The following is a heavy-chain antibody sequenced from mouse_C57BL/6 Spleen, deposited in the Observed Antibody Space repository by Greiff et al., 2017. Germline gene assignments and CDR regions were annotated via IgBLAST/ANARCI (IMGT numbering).Heavy chain of an antibody. J-gene: IGHJ2*01. CDR1: GFTFTGYW. V-gene: IGHV1-9*01. Sequence: QVQLQQSGAELMKPGASVKLSCKASGFTFTGYWLEWVKQRPGHGLEWIGEILPGSGSTNYTEKFKGKATFTADTSSNTAYMQLSSLTTEDAAIYYSARRDYGGQGTTLTVSS. CDR3: ARRDY. CDR2: ILPGSGST.